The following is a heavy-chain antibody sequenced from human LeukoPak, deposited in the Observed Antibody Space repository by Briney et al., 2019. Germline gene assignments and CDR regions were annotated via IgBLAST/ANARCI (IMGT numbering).Heavy chain of an antibody. J-gene: IGHJ4*02. CDR3: ASAFVSSISRYEAFEE. CDR2: IKQDESEK. CDR1: GFTFSNYW. D-gene: IGHD2-2*01. Sequence: PGGSLRLSCSASGFTFSNYWMSWVRQAPGKGLEWVANIKQDESEKYYVDSVKGRFTISRDNAKSSLYLQMNSLRAEDTAGYYCASAFVSSISRYEAFEEWGQGTLVTVSS. V-gene: IGHV3-7*01.